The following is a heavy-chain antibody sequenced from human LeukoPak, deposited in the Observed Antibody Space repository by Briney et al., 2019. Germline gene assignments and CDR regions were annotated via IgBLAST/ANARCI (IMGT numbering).Heavy chain of an antibody. CDR2: ISWHGGTT. CDR1: GFTFDDYA. D-gene: IGHD7-27*01. V-gene: IGHV3-43D*04. Sequence: GAFLRLSCAASGFTFDDYAMRSVRQPPRKGLEWVPLISWHGGTTYHAHSVTGRLTTSRDNSKHSLYLQRNRLSGKDPALYFCAKDVKVGSHWGYYMLVWGKGGTVSDSS. CDR3: AKDVKVGSHWGYYMLV. J-gene: IGHJ6*03.